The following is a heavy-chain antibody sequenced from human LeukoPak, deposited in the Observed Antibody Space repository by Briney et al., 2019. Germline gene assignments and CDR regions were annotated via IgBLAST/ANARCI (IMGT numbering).Heavy chain of an antibody. V-gene: IGHV3-48*01. D-gene: IGHD1-26*01. J-gene: IGHJ4*02. CDR1: GFTFSSYS. CDR2: ISSSSSSI. CDR3: ARDLGLDY. Sequence: GGSLRLSCAASGFTFSSYSMNWVRQPPGKGLEGVSYISSSSSSIYYADSVKGRLTISRDNAKNSLYLQMNSLRAEDTAVYYCARDLGLDYWGQGTLVTVSS.